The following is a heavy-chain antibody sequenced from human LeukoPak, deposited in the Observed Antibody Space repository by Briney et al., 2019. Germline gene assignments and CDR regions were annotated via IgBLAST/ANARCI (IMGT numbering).Heavy chain of an antibody. D-gene: IGHD1-1*01. CDR3: ARRSLSGTLDY. Sequence: ASVKVSCKAPGYTFTSYAMHWVRQAPGQRLEWMGWINAGNGNTKYSQKFQGRVTITRDTSASTAYMELSSLRSEDAAVYYCARRSLSGTLDYWGQGTLVTVSS. CDR1: GYTFTSYA. CDR2: INAGNGNT. J-gene: IGHJ4*02. V-gene: IGHV1-3*01.